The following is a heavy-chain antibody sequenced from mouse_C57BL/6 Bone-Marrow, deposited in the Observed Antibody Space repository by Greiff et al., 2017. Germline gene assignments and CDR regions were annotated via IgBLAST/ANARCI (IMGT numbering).Heavy chain of an antibody. CDR1: GYTFTSYW. J-gene: IGHJ4*01. V-gene: IGHV1-55*01. Sequence: VKLQQPGAELVKPGASVKMSCKASGYTFTSYWITWVKQRPGQGLEWIGDIYPGSGSTNYNEKFKSKATLTVDKSFSTAYMQLSSLTSEDSAVYYCARRDYYGSSYDYAMDYWGQGTSVTVSS. D-gene: IGHD1-1*01. CDR2: IYPGSGST. CDR3: ARRDYYGSSYDYAMDY.